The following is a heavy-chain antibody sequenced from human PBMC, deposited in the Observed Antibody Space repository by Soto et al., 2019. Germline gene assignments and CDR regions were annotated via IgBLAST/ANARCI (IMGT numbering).Heavy chain of an antibody. D-gene: IGHD3-22*01. J-gene: IGHJ4*02. CDR1: GYTFTSYA. CDR2: INAGNGNT. V-gene: IGHV1-3*01. CDR3: ARRLVDTAMVNSDSSGYYPD. Sequence: GASVKVSCKASGYTFTSYAMHWVRQAPGQRLEWMGWINAGNGNTKYSQKFQGRVTITRDTSASTAYMELSSLRSEDTAVYYCARRLVDTAMVNSDSSGYYPDWGQGTLVTVSS.